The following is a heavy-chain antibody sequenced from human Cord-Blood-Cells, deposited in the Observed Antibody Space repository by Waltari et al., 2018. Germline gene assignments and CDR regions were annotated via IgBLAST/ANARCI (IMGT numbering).Heavy chain of an antibody. J-gene: IGHJ3*02. V-gene: IGHV3-48*02. D-gene: IGHD2-15*01. CDR3: ARDSGYCSGGSCYYDAFDI. CDR2: ISSSSSTI. CDR1: GFTFSSYS. Sequence: EVQLVESGGGLVQPGGSLRLSCAASGFTFSSYSMNWVRQAPGKGLEWVSYISSSSSTIYYADSVKGRFTISRDNAKNSLYLQMNSLRDEDTAVYYCARDSGYCSGGSCYYDAFDIWGQGTMVTVSS.